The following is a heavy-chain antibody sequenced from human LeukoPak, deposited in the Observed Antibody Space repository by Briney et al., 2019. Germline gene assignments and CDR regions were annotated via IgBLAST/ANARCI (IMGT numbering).Heavy chain of an antibody. CDR3: ARDGDYGDYPDY. D-gene: IGHD4-17*01. Sequence: GGSLRLSCAASGFSFSSYVMNWVRQAPGKGLEWVSGISGSGVSTYYADSVKGRFTISRDNAKNSLYLQMNSLRAEDTAVYYCARDGDYGDYPDYWGQGTLVTVSS. V-gene: IGHV3-23*01. J-gene: IGHJ4*02. CDR2: ISGSGVST. CDR1: GFSFSSYV.